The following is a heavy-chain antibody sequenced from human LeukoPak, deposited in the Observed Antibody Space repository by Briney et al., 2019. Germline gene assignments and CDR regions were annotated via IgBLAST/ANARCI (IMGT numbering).Heavy chain of an antibody. V-gene: IGHV4-39*01. CDR1: GGSVSTISHF. Sequence: PSETLSLTCTVSGGSVSTISHFWDWVRQPPGKGLEWIVSLSDTGTTYYNPSLESRVTMSVDTSKNQFSLKLSSVTAADTAVYYCARRDHTGRSHAWFDPWGQGTLVTVSS. J-gene: IGHJ5*02. CDR3: ARRDHTGRSHAWFDP. CDR2: LSDTGTT. D-gene: IGHD1-14*01.